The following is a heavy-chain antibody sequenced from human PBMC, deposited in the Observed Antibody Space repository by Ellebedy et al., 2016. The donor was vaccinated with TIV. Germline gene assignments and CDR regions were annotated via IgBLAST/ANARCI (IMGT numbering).Heavy chain of an antibody. J-gene: IGHJ6*03. Sequence: GESLKISXKGSGYSFTSYWISWVRQMPGKGLEWMGRIDPSDSYTNYSPSFQGHVTISADKSISTAYLQWSSLKASDTAMYYCARGGYSSSVYYYYYYIDVWGKGTTVTVSS. V-gene: IGHV5-10-1*01. CDR1: GYSFTSYW. CDR3: ARGGYSSSVYYYYYYIDV. CDR2: IDPSDSYT. D-gene: IGHD6-13*01.